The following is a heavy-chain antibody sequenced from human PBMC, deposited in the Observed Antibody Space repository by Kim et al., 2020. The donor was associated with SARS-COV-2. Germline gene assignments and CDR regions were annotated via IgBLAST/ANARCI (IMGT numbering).Heavy chain of an antibody. CDR2: ISSSGSTI. Sequence: GGSLRLSCAASGFTFSDYYMSWIRQAPGKGLEWVSYISSSGSTIYYADSVKGRFTISRDNAKNSLYLQMNSLRAEDTAVYYCARDGFSGSGSYSQLDYWGQGTLVTVSS. J-gene: IGHJ4*02. CDR1: GFTFSDYY. D-gene: IGHD3-10*01. V-gene: IGHV3-11*01. CDR3: ARDGFSGSGSYSQLDY.